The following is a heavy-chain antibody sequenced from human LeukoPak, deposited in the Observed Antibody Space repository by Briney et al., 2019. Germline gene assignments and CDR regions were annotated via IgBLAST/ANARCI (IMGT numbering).Heavy chain of an antibody. Sequence: SVKVSCKASGGTFSSYAISWVRQAPGQGLEWMGWISAYNGNTNYAQKLQGRVTMTTDTSTSTAYMELRSLRSDDTAVYYCARDANYCSSTSCYFESNWFDPWGQGTLVTVSS. V-gene: IGHV1-18*01. CDR2: ISAYNGNT. CDR3: ARDANYCSSTSCYFESNWFDP. CDR1: GGTFSSYA. D-gene: IGHD2-2*01. J-gene: IGHJ5*02.